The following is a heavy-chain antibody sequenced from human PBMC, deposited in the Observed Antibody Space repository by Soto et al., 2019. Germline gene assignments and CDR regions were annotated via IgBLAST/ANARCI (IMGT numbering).Heavy chain of an antibody. CDR2: IYPGDSDT. Sequence: GESLKICCKGSGYSFTIYWIGWGRQMPGKGLEWMGIIYPGDSDTRYSPSFQGQVTISADKSINTAYLQWSSLKASDTAMYYCARRDCGGDCYSGWFDPWGQGTLVTVSS. V-gene: IGHV5-51*01. D-gene: IGHD2-21*02. CDR3: ARRDCGGDCYSGWFDP. J-gene: IGHJ5*02. CDR1: GYSFTIYW.